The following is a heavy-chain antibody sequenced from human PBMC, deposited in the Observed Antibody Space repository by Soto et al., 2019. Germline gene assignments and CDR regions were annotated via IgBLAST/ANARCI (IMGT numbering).Heavy chain of an antibody. CDR2: ISYDGSNK. J-gene: IGHJ3*02. D-gene: IGHD5-12*01. V-gene: IGHV3-30*18. CDR1: GFTFSSYG. CDR3: AKDRGPEWLRRRHAFDI. Sequence: ESGGGVVQPGRSLRLSCAASGFTFSSYGMHWVRQAPGKGLEWVAVISYDGSNKYYADSVKGRFTISRDNSKNTLYLQMNSLRAEDTAVYYCAKDRGPEWLRRRHAFDIWGQGTMVTVSS.